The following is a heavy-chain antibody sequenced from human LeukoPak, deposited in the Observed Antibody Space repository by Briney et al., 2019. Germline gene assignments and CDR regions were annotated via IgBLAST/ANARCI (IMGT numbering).Heavy chain of an antibody. CDR3: AKDAYGGATFFYYMDV. Sequence: GGSLRLSCAGSGFTFDDYAMHWVRQTPGKGLEWVSGISWNSGNIAYADFVGGRFTISRDNAMNSLSLQMNSLSDEDTAVYYCAKDAYGGATFFYYMDVWGKGTTVTVSS. J-gene: IGHJ6*03. CDR2: ISWNSGNI. CDR1: GFTFDDYA. V-gene: IGHV3-9*01. D-gene: IGHD2/OR15-2a*01.